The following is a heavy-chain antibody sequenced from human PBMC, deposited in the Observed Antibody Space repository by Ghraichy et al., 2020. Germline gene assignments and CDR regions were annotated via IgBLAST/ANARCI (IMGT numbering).Heavy chain of an antibody. CDR3: AGGNFDWLGGMDV. CDR2: IYYSENT. Sequence: SETLSLTCTVSGCSISSSSYYWGWIRQPPGKGLEWIGSIYYSENTYYNPSLKSRVTISVDTSKNQFSLKLSSVTAAATAVYYCAGGNFDWLGGMDVWGQGTTVTVSS. V-gene: IGHV4-39*01. J-gene: IGHJ6*02. CDR1: GCSISSSSYY. D-gene: IGHD3-9*01.